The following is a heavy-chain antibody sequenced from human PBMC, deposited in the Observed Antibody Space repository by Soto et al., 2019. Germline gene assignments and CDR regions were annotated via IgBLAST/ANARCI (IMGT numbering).Heavy chain of an antibody. J-gene: IGHJ3*02. D-gene: IGHD1-1*01. CDR1: GFTFDDYA. V-gene: IGHV3-9*01. CDR3: AKGFRRRYNCNDGWEDAFDI. CDR2: ISWNSGSI. Sequence: EVQLVESGGGLVQPGRSLRLSCAASGFTFDDYAMHWVRQAPGKGLEWVSGISWNSGSIGYADSVKGRFTISRDNAKNSLYLQMNSLRAEDTALYYCAKGFRRRYNCNDGWEDAFDIWGQGTMVTVSS.